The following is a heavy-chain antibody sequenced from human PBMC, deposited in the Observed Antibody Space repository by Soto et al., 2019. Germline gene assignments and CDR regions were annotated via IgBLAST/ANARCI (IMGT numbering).Heavy chain of an antibody. CDR2: IYYSGST. Sequence: QVQLQESGPGLVKPSETLSLTCTVSGGSISSYYWSWIRQPPGKGLEWIGYIYYSGSTNYNPSLKSRVTISVDTSKNQFSLKLSSVTAADTAVYYCARAPARSIGFDYWGQGTLVTVSS. CDR1: GGSISSYY. V-gene: IGHV4-59*01. J-gene: IGHJ4*02. D-gene: IGHD2-21*01. CDR3: ARAPARSIGFDY.